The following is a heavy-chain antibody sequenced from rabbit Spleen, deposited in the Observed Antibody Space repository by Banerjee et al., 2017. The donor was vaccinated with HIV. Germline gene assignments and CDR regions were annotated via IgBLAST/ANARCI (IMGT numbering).Heavy chain of an antibody. CDR3: ARERDGGQVGDADYGPYYLNL. CDR1: GFTLSSYY. J-gene: IGHJ4*01. CDR2: FDPVFGSA. V-gene: IGHV1S7*01. D-gene: IGHD2-1*01. Sequence: QLKESGGGLVQPGGSLKLSCKASGFTLSSYYMTWVRQAPGKGLEWIGYFDPVFGSAYYATWVNGRFTISSHNARNTLYLQLNSLTDADTATYFCARERDGGQVGDADYGPYYLNLWGPGTLVTVS.